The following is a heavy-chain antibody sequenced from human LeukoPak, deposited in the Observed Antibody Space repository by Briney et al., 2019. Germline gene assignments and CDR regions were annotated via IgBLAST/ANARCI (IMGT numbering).Heavy chain of an antibody. D-gene: IGHD5-12*01. J-gene: IGHJ4*02. CDR1: GYSFTSYW. CDR2: IYPGDSDT. V-gene: IGHV5-51*01. Sequence: GESLKISCKGSGYSFTSYWIGWVRQMPGKGLEWMGIIYPGDSDTRYSPSFQGQVTISADKSISTAYLQWSSLKASDTATYYCARQNGVATDPPFFDYWGQGTLVTVSS. CDR3: ARQNGVATDPPFFDY.